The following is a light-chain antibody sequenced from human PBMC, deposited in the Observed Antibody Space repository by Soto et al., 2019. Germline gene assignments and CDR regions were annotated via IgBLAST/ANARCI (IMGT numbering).Light chain of an antibody. Sequence: QSVLTQPPSVSGAPGQRVTISCTGSSSNIGAGYDVHWYQQLPGTAPKLLIYGNNNRPSGVPDRFSGSKSGTSATLAITGLQAEDAADYYCQSYDSSLFWVFGGGTKLTVL. CDR2: GNN. CDR1: SSNIGAGYD. CDR3: QSYDSSLFWV. J-gene: IGLJ3*02. V-gene: IGLV1-40*01.